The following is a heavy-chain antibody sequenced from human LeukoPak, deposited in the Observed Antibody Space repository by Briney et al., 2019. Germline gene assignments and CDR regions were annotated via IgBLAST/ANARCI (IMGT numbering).Heavy chain of an antibody. Sequence: ASVKVSCKASGYTFTSYGISWMRQAPGQGLEWMGWISAYNGNTNYAQKLQGRVTMTTDTSTSTAYMELRSLRSDDTAVYYCAKDQEDYSNYGDAFDIWGQGTMVTVSS. CDR1: GYTFTSYG. V-gene: IGHV1-18*01. J-gene: IGHJ3*02. CDR2: ISAYNGNT. CDR3: AKDQEDYSNYGDAFDI. D-gene: IGHD4-11*01.